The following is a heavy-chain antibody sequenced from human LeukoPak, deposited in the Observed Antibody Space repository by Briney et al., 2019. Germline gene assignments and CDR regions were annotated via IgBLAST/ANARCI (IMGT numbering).Heavy chain of an antibody. CDR1: GGSFSGYY. J-gene: IGHJ2*01. Sequence: PSETLSLTCAVYGGSFSGYYWSWIRQPPGMGLEWIGEINHSGSTNYNPSLKSRVTISVDTSKNQFSLKLSSVTAADTAVYYCARGRGWRPGWYFDLWGRGTLVTVSS. V-gene: IGHV4-34*01. D-gene: IGHD3-10*01. CDR3: ARGRGWRPGWYFDL. CDR2: INHSGST.